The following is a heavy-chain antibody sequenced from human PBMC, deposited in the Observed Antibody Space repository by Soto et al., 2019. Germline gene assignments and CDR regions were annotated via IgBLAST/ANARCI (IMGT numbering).Heavy chain of an antibody. V-gene: IGHV3-48*02. D-gene: IGHD1-20*01. CDR3: ARVREPGDNWKGLYYYGMGV. J-gene: IGHJ6*02. CDR2: ISSSSSTI. CDR1: GFTFSSYS. Sequence: EVQLVESGGGLVQPGGSLRLSCAASGFTFSSYSMNWVRQAPGKGLEWVSYISSSSSTIYYADSVKGRFTISRDNAKNSLYLQMNSLRDEDTAVYYCARVREPGDNWKGLYYYGMGVWGQGTTVTVSS.